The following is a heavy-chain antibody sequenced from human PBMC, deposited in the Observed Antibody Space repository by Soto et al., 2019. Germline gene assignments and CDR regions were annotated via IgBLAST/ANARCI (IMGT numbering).Heavy chain of an antibody. J-gene: IGHJ4*02. Sequence: EASVKVSCKASGYTFTGHYIHWVRQAPEQGPEWMGEIGPESGATRYAQKFQGRVTMTRGTSITTVYMELKNLSPDDTAVYYCGRGRSGQIVVFYWGQGTPVTVSS. CDR2: IGPESGAT. D-gene: IGHD1-26*01. V-gene: IGHV1-2*02. CDR1: GYTFTGHY. CDR3: GRGRSGQIVVFY.